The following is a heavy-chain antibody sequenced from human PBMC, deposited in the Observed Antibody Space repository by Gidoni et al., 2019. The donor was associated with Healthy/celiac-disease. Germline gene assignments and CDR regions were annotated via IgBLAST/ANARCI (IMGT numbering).Heavy chain of an antibody. D-gene: IGHD3-3*01. V-gene: IGHV1-2*02. CDR1: GYTFTAYY. CDR3: ARKVDIGYDFWSGYYL. Sequence: QVQLVQSGAEVKKPGASVKVSCKASGYTFTAYYMHWVRQAPGQGLAWMGWINPNSGGTNYAQKFQGRVTMTRDTSISTAYMELSRLRSDDTAVYYCARKVDIGYDFWSGYYLWGQGTLVTVSS. J-gene: IGHJ4*02. CDR2: INPNSGGT.